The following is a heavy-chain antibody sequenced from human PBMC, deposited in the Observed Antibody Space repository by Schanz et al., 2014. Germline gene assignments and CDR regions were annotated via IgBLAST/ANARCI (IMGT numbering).Heavy chain of an antibody. CDR3: ARDLSSLIQGDV. D-gene: IGHD2-2*01. CDR2: INSRSNFI. J-gene: IGHJ6*04. V-gene: IGHV3-21*02. Sequence: EAQLLESGGGLVQPGGSLRLSCAASRIIFGTYSMNWIRQTPKGLEWVSSINSRSNFIYYADSVKGRFTISRDNAKNSLYLQMNGLRAEDTAVYFCARDLSSLIQGDVWGKGTTVTVSS. CDR1: RIIFGTYS.